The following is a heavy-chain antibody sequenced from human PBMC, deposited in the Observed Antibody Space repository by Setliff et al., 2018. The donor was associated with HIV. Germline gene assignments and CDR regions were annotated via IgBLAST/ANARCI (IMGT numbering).Heavy chain of an antibody. CDR3: VRSPPFRAPPFFYFDF. Sequence: KTSETLSLTCNVGGVSLGSTYYYWGWIRQPPGKGLEWVASLSSSGETTYYNPSLKSRVSMSVDPSANHFSLKLTSLTAADTAVYHCVRSPPFRAPPFFYFDFWGLGKLVTVSS. CDR2: LSSSGETT. J-gene: IGHJ4*02. V-gene: IGHV4-39*02. CDR1: GVSLGSTYYY. D-gene: IGHD3-3*01.